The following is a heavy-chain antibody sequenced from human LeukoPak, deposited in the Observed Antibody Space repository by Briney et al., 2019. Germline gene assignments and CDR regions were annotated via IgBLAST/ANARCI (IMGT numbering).Heavy chain of an antibody. CDR2: ISYDGSNE. CDR3: ITEPPMDFFVVLPA. Sequence: GRSLRLSCAASGFTFSSYVMHWVRQAPGKGLEWVAIISYDGSNEYYADSVKGRFTISRDNSKNTLYLQMNSLRAADTAVYYCITEPPMDFFVVLPAWGQGTLVTVSS. D-gene: IGHD2-2*01. J-gene: IGHJ5*02. V-gene: IGHV3-30*04. CDR1: GFTFSSYV.